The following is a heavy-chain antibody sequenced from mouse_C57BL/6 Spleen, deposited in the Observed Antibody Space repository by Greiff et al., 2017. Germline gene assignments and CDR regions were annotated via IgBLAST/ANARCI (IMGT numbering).Heavy chain of an antibody. D-gene: IGHD1-1*01. Sequence: DVQLQESGPGLVKPSPSLSLTCSVTGYSITSGYYWNWIRQFPGNKLEWMGYISYDGSNNYNPSLKNRISITRDTSKNQFFLKLNSVTTEDTATYYCARTVYSDWYFDVWGTGTTVTVSS. CDR2: ISYDGSN. V-gene: IGHV3-6*01. CDR3: ARTVYSDWYFDV. CDR1: GYSITSGYY. J-gene: IGHJ1*03.